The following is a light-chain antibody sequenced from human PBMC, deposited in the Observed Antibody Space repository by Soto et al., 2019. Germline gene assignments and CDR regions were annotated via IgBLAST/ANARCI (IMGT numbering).Light chain of an antibody. CDR1: QSVNSN. J-gene: IGKJ4*01. V-gene: IGKV3-15*01. CDR3: QQYNNWPPVT. Sequence: EIVMTQSPATLSVSPGERATLSCRASQSVNSNLAWYQQKPGQAPRLLIYGVSTRATGIPDRFSGTGSGTDFTLTISGLQSEDFVVYYCQQYNNWPPVTFGGGTKVEIK. CDR2: GVS.